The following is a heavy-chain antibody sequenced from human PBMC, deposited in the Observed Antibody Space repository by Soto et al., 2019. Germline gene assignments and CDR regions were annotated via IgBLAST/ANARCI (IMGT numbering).Heavy chain of an antibody. CDR1: GGSISSGDYY. Sequence: PSETLSLTCTVSGGSISSGDYYWSWIRQPPGKGLEWIGYIYYSGSTYYNPSLKSRVTISVDTSKNQFSLKLSSVTAADTAVYYCARATCSSTSCYLYYYGMDVWGQRTTVTVSS. D-gene: IGHD2-2*01. J-gene: IGHJ6*01. CDR2: IYYSGST. V-gene: IGHV4-30-4*01. CDR3: ARATCSSTSCYLYYYGMDV.